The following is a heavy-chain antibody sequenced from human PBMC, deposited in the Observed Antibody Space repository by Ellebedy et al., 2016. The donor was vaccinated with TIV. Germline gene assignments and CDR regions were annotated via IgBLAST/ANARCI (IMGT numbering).Heavy chain of an antibody. CDR2: ISGSGGST. CDR1: GGAISSSN. V-gene: IGHV3-23*01. CDR3: ANIY. J-gene: IGHJ4*02. Sequence: GGSLRLXCAVSGGAISSSNWWSWVRQPPGKGLEWVSAISGSGGSTYYADSVKGRSTISRDNSKNTLYLQMNSLRAEDTAVYYCANIYWGQGTLFTVSS.